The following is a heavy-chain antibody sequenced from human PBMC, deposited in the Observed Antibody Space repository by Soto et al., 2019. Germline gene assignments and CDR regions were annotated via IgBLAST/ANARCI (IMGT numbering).Heavy chain of an antibody. CDR3: AKDSGGIAAATDAFVI. V-gene: IGHV3-23*01. D-gene: IGHD6-13*01. CDR1: GFTFSSYA. Sequence: EVQLLESGGGLVQPGGSLRLSCAASGFTFSSYAMSWVRQAPGKGLEWVSAISGSGGSTYYADSVKGRFTISRDNSKNTLYLQMNSLRAEDTAVYYCAKDSGGIAAATDAFVIWGQGTMVTVSS. CDR2: ISGSGGST. J-gene: IGHJ3*02.